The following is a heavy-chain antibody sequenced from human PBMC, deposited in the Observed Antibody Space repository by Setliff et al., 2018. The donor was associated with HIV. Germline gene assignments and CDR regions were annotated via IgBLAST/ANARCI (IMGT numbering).Heavy chain of an antibody. CDR1: GGTFRNYA. D-gene: IGHD6-19*01. J-gene: IGHJ6*03. V-gene: IGHV1-18*01. CDR3: ARGGQQWLPYYYYYMDV. Sequence: ASVKVSCKAAGGTFRNYAINWVRQAPGQGLEWVGWISPNSGDTDYIQKFQGRVSLTTDTSTNTAYMELRSLRPDDTAIYYCARGGQQWLPYYYYYMDVWGEGTTVTVSS. CDR2: ISPNSGDT.